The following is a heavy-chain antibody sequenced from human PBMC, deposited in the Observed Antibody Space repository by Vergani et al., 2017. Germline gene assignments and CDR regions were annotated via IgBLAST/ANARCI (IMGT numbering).Heavy chain of an antibody. CDR2: IYHSGST. Sequence: QVQLQESGPGLVKPSETLSLTCAVSGYSISSGYYWGWIRQPPGKGLEWIGSIYHSGSTYYSPSLKSRVTISVDTSKNQFSLKLSSVTAADTAVYYCARDPYDSSGYLAHIWGQGTMVTVSS. V-gene: IGHV4-38-2*02. CDR3: ARDPYDSSGYLAHI. D-gene: IGHD3-22*01. CDR1: GYSISSGYY. J-gene: IGHJ3*02.